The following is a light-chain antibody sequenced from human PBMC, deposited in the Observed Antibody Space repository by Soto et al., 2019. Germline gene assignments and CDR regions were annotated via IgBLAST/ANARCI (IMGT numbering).Light chain of an antibody. CDR1: QSVSSY. J-gene: IGKJ5*01. V-gene: IGKV3-11*01. CDR3: QQYGTPRSVT. CDR2: DAS. Sequence: EIVLTQSPATLSLSPGERATLSCRASQSVSSYLAWYQQKPGQAPRLLIYDASNRATGIPARFSGSGSGTDFTLTISSPEPEDFAVYYCQQYGTPRSVTFGQGTRLEIK.